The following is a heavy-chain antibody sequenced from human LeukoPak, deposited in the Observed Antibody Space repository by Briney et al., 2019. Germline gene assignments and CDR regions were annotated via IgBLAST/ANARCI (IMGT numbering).Heavy chain of an antibody. CDR2: IYYSGST. V-gene: IGHV4-59*01. CDR3: ARLGTMVRGSWRAFDI. J-gene: IGHJ3*02. D-gene: IGHD3-10*01. CDR1: GGSISSYY. Sequence: PSETLSLTCTVSGGSISSYYWSWIRQPPGKGLEWIGYIYYSGSTNYNPCLKSRVTISVDTSKNQFSLKLSSVTAADTAVYYCARLGTMVRGSWRAFDIWGQGTMVTVSS.